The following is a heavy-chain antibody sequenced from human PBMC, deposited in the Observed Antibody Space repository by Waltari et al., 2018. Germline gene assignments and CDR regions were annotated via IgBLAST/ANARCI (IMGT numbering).Heavy chain of an antibody. CDR2: INPHSGGT. D-gene: IGHD3-10*01. CDR3: ARVPRRFGEFTPMNYFDY. CDR1: GYIFTAYY. V-gene: IGHV1-2*02. Sequence: QVLLVQSGAEVKKPGASVKVSCKASGYIFTAYYMQWVRQAPGQGLEWMGWINPHSGGTNYAQKLQGRVTMTRDTSISTAYMVLSRLRSGDTAVYYCARVPRRFGEFTPMNYFDYWGQGTLVTVSS. J-gene: IGHJ4*02.